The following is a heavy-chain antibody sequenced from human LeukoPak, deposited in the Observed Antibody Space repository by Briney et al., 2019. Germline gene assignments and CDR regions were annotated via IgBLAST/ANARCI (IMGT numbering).Heavy chain of an antibody. CDR2: IYNGGGT. J-gene: IGHJ4*02. CDR1: GFSVSSNY. CDR3: AKGIAPVAGNSDY. D-gene: IGHD6-19*01. V-gene: IGHV3-53*01. Sequence: GGSLRLSCAASGFSVSSNYMSWVRQAPGKGLEWVSVIYNGGGTYYADSVKGRFTISRDKSKNTLYLQMNSLRAEDTAVYYCAKGIAPVAGNSDYWGQGTLVTVSS.